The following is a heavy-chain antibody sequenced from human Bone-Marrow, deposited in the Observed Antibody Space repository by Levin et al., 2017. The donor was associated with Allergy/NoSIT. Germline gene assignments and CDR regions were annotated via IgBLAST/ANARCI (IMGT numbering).Heavy chain of an antibody. CDR2: ISGSGGST. CDR3: ANMQWLDSTRDYYYGMDV. V-gene: IGHV3-23*01. J-gene: IGHJ6*02. CDR1: GFTFSSYA. D-gene: IGHD6-19*01. Sequence: GGSLRLSCAASGFTFSSYAMSWVRQAPGKGLEWVSAISGSGGSTYYADSVKGRFTISRDNSKNTLYLQMNSLRAEDTAVYYCANMQWLDSTRDYYYGMDVWGQGTTVTVSS.